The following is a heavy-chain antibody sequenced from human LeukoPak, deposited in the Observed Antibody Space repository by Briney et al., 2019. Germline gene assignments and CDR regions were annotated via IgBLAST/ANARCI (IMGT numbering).Heavy chain of an antibody. J-gene: IGHJ5*02. Sequence: GGSLRLSCAASGFTFSSYEMNWVRQAPGKGLEWISYISSSGSTVYYADSVKGRFTISRDNAKNSPYLQMNSLRAEDTALYYCAPRPRYCSSTSCPWGQGTLVTVSS. CDR3: APRPRYCSSTSCP. CDR1: GFTFSSYE. CDR2: ISSSGSTV. D-gene: IGHD2-2*01. V-gene: IGHV3-48*03.